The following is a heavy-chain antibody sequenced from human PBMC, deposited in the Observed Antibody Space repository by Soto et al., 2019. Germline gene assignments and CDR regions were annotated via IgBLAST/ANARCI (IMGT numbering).Heavy chain of an antibody. CDR1: GFTFSSYA. D-gene: IGHD3-9*01. Sequence: GGSLRLSCAASGFTFSSYAMSWVRQAPGKGLEWVSAISGSGGSTYYADSVKGRFTISRDNSKNTLYLQMNSLRAEDTAVYYCAKDTGRKVRFDWFPAGAFDIWGQGTMVTVSS. V-gene: IGHV3-23*01. J-gene: IGHJ3*02. CDR2: ISGSGGST. CDR3: AKDTGRKVRFDWFPAGAFDI.